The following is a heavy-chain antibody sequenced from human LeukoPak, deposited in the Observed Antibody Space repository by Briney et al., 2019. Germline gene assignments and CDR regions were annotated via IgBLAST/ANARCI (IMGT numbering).Heavy chain of an antibody. V-gene: IGHV1-3*01. D-gene: IGHD6-19*01. Sequence: ASVKVSCKASGYTFTSYAMHWVRQAPGQRLEWMGWINAGNGNTKYSQKFQGRVTITRDTSASTAYMELSSLRSEDTAVYYCARALSVAGDSDYWGQGTLVTVSS. CDR2: INAGNGNT. J-gene: IGHJ4*02. CDR3: ARALSVAGDSDY. CDR1: GYTFTSYA.